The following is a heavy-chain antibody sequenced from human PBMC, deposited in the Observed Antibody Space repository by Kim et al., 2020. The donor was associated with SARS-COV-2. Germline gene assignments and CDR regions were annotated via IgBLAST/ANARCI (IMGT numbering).Heavy chain of an antibody. V-gene: IGHV1-3*01. J-gene: IGHJ4*02. CDR3: ARDLAPVGPERGFDY. D-gene: IGHD3-10*01. Sequence: QTFQGGVTITRDTSAGTAYMELRSLRSEDTAVYYCARDLAPVGPERGFDYWGQGTLVTVSS.